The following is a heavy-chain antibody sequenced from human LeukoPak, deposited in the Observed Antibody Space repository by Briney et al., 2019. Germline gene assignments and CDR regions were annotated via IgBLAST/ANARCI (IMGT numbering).Heavy chain of an antibody. Sequence: PSETLSLTCAVSGGSISSGGYSWSWIRQPPGKGLEWIGYIYHSGSTYYNPSLKSRVTISVDRSKNQFSLELSSVTAADTAVYYGARGSITMGFDPWGQGNLVTVSS. D-gene: IGHD3-3*01. CDR1: GGSISSGGYS. V-gene: IGHV4-30-2*01. J-gene: IGHJ5*02. CDR2: IYHSGST. CDR3: ARGSITMGFDP.